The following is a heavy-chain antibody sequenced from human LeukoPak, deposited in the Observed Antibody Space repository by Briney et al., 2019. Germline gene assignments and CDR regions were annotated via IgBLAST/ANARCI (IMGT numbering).Heavy chain of an antibody. D-gene: IGHD3-10*02. Sequence: GGSLRLSCAASGFTFSSYAMSWVRQAPGKGLEWVSAISGSGGSTYYADSVKGRFTISRDNSKNTLYLQMNSLRAEDTAVYFCARVRLMYYFDYWGQGTLVTVSS. CDR1: GFTFSSYA. CDR3: ARVRLMYYFDY. J-gene: IGHJ4*02. V-gene: IGHV3-23*01. CDR2: ISGSGGST.